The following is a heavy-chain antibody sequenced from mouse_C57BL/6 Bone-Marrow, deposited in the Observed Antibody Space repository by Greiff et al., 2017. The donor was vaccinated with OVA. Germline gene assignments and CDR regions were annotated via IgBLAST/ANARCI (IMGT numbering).Heavy chain of an antibody. CDR1: GYTFTSYW. Sequence: VQLQQSGAELAKPGASVKLSCKASGYTFTSYWMHWVKQRPGQGLEWIGYINPSSGYTKYNQKFKDKATLTADKSSSTAYLQLSSLTYEDSAVYYCAREGYGNYAWFAYWGQGTLVTVSA. CDR3: AREGYGNYAWFAY. J-gene: IGHJ3*01. D-gene: IGHD2-10*02. CDR2: INPSSGYT. V-gene: IGHV1-7*01.